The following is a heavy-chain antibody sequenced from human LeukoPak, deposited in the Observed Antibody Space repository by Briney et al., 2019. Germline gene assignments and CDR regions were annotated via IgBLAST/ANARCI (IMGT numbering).Heavy chain of an antibody. CDR2: LNRGGDTT. CDR3: ARDYYDSSGYQVYFDY. J-gene: IGHJ4*02. Sequence: PGGSLRLSCAASGFTFSSYMMHWVRQAPGKGLVWVSRLNRGGDTTTYADSVKGRFTISRDNAKNTLYLQMNSLRAEDTAVYYCARDYYDSSGYQVYFDYWGQGTLVTVSS. CDR1: GFTFSSYM. V-gene: IGHV3-74*01. D-gene: IGHD3-22*01.